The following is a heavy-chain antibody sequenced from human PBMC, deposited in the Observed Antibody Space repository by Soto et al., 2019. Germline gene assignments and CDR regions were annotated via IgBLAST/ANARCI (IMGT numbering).Heavy chain of an antibody. J-gene: IGHJ5*02. V-gene: IGHV1-69*02. CDR3: ARGTNYGDQHAGNWFDP. Sequence: ASVKVSCKASGGTFSSYTISWVRQAPGQGLEWMGRIIPILGIANYAQKFQGRVTITADKSTSTAYMELSSLRSEDTAVYYCARGTNYGDQHAGNWFDPWGQGTLVTVSS. CDR1: GGTFSSYT. CDR2: IIPILGIA. D-gene: IGHD4-17*01.